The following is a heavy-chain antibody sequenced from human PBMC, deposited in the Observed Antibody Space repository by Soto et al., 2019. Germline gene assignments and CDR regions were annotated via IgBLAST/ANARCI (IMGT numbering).Heavy chain of an antibody. CDR3: AKSAPMDAGDKYYYDF. V-gene: IGHV1-69*13. D-gene: IGHD4-17*01. CDR1: GGTFSTFG. J-gene: IGHJ4*02. CDR2: IIPFFGTA. Sequence: ASVKVSCKASGGTFSTFGISWVRQAPGQGLEWMGGIIPFFGTARYSQKFEDRITITADEPTNTVYMDLRSLTSEDTAIYYCAKSAPMDAGDKYYYDFWGQGALVTVSS.